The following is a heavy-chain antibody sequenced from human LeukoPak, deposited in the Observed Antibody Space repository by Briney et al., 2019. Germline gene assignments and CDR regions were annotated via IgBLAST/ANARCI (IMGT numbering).Heavy chain of an antibody. V-gene: IGHV3-21*01. Sequence: GGSLRLSCAASGFTFSSYSMNWVRQAPGKGLEWVSSISSSSSYIYYADSVKGRFTISRDNAKNSLYLQMNSLRAEDTAVYYCARAGCTNGVCHPEDYWGQGTLVTVSS. D-gene: IGHD2-8*01. CDR1: GFTFSSYS. J-gene: IGHJ4*02. CDR3: ARAGCTNGVCHPEDY. CDR2: ISSSSSYI.